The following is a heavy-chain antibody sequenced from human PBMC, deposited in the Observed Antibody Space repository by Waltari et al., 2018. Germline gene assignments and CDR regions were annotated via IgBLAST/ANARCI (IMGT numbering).Heavy chain of an antibody. CDR2: IYTSGST. Sequence: QVQLQESGPGLVKPSQTLSLTCTVSGGSISSGSYYWRWLRQPAGKGLEWIGRIYTSGSTNYNPSLKSRVTISVDTSKNQFSLKLSSVTAADTAVYYCARDLRVGAMYYFDYWGQGTLVTVSS. CDR3: ARDLRVGAMYYFDY. J-gene: IGHJ4*02. CDR1: GGSISSGSYY. D-gene: IGHD1-26*01. V-gene: IGHV4-61*02.